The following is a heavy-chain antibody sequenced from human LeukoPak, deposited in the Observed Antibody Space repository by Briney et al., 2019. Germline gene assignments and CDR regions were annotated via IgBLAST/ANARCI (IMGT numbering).Heavy chain of an antibody. Sequence: KPSETLSLTCAVYGGSFSDYHWNWIRQPPGKGLGWIGEINYSGSTNYNSSLKSRVTISIDTPKNQFSLKLRSVTAADTAVYYCARHNTLRYDSSGDFDYWGQGTLVTVSS. J-gene: IGHJ4*02. CDR1: GGSFSDYH. V-gene: IGHV4-34*01. CDR2: INYSGST. CDR3: ARHNTLRYDSSGDFDY. D-gene: IGHD3-22*01.